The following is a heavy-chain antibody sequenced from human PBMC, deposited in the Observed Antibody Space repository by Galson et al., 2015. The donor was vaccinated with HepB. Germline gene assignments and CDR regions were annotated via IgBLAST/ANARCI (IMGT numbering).Heavy chain of an antibody. CDR3: AKDHGIAVAGTWGY. Sequence: SLRLSCAASGFTFSSYAMSWVRQAPGKGLEWVSAISGSGGSTYYADSVKGRFTISRDNSKNTLYLQMNSLRAEDTAVYYCAKDHGIAVAGTWGYWGQGTLVTVSS. CDR2: ISGSGGST. CDR1: GFTFSSYA. J-gene: IGHJ4*02. V-gene: IGHV3-23*01. D-gene: IGHD6-19*01.